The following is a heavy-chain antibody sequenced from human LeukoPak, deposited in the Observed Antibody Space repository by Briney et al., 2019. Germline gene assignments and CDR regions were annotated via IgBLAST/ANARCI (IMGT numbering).Heavy chain of an antibody. D-gene: IGHD5-24*01. J-gene: IGHJ4*02. Sequence: GGSLRLSCAASGIIFSSYSMNWVRHAPGKGLEWVSSISSSSTYIHYADSLKGRVTISRDNARNSLYLQIDSLRVEDTAVYYCARVQRGEMATFDYWGQGTLVTVSS. CDR1: GIIFSSYS. CDR3: ARVQRGEMATFDY. V-gene: IGHV3-21*01. CDR2: ISSSSTYI.